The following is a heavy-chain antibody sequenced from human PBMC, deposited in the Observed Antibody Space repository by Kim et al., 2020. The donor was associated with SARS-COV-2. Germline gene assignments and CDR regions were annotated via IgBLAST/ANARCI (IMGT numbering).Heavy chain of an antibody. CDR3: ARDRSKMGRYYYYGMDV. Sequence: GGSLRLSCAASGFTFSSYGMHWVRQAPGKGLEWVAVIWYDGSNKYYADSVKGRFTISRDNSKNTLYLQMNSLRAEDTAVYYCARDRSKMGRYYYYGMDVWGQGTTVTVSS. CDR2: IWYDGSNK. CDR1: GFTFSSYG. D-gene: IGHD3-10*01. V-gene: IGHV3-33*01. J-gene: IGHJ6*02.